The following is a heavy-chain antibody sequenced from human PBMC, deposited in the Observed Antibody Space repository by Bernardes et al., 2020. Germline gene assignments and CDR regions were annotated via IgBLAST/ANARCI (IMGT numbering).Heavy chain of an antibody. V-gene: IGHV2-5*02. CDR1: GFSLTTSGVG. CDR3: ARIPDDDDSSGYLDY. J-gene: IGHJ4*02. CDR2: IYWDDDK. D-gene: IGHD3-22*01. Sequence: SGPTLVKPTQTLTLTCTFSGFSLTTSGVGVGWIRQPPGKPLEWLAVIYWDDDKRYSPSLKSRLTITKDTSKNQVVLTMTNMDPVDTATYFCARIPDDDDSSGYLDYWGQGTLVTVSS.